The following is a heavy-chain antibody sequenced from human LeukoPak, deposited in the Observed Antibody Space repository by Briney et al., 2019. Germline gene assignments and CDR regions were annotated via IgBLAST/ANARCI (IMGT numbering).Heavy chain of an antibody. CDR3: AKDLAYCGGDCYNY. V-gene: IGHV3-23*01. CDR1: GFTFSSYA. J-gene: IGHJ4*02. CDR2: ISGSGGST. Sequence: GGSLRLSCAASGFTFSSYAMSWVRQAPGKGLEWVSAISGSGGSTYYADSAKGRFTISRDNSKNTLYLQMNSLRAEDTAVYYCAKDLAYCGGDCYNYWGQGTLVTVSS. D-gene: IGHD2-21*02.